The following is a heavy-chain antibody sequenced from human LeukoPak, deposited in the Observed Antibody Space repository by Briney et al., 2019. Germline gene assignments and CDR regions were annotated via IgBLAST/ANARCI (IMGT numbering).Heavy chain of an antibody. CDR3: ARDVSEGFGERVIDAFDI. V-gene: IGHV1-18*01. CDR1: GYTFITYA. J-gene: IGHJ3*02. D-gene: IGHD3-10*01. Sequence: ATVYVSSKASGYTFITYAVTWVRQAPGHGLKWMGWVSAYNGNTNYAQKVQGTVTMTTDTSTSTVYMELRSLRSDDTAVYFCARDVSEGFGERVIDAFDIWGQGTMVTVSS. CDR2: VSAYNGNT.